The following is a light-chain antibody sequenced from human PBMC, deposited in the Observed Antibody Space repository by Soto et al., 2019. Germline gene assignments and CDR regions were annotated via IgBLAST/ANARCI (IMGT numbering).Light chain of an antibody. CDR2: GAS. CDR3: QQYSNWPPT. Sequence: EIVMTQSPATLSVSPGERATLSCRASQSVSSDLAWYQQKPGQAPGLLIYGASTRATGIPARFSGSGSGTEFTLTISSLQSEDFAVYYCQQYSNWPPTFGRGTKVEIK. J-gene: IGKJ1*01. V-gene: IGKV3-15*01. CDR1: QSVSSD.